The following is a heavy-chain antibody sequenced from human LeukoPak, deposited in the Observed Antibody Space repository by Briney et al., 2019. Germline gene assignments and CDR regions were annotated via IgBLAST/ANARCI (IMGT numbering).Heavy chain of an antibody. CDR1: GFTFSSYS. D-gene: IGHD4-23*01. V-gene: IGHV3-21*01. CDR3: ATTVVTPPFYFDY. J-gene: IGHJ4*02. Sequence: GGSLRLSCAASGFTFSSYSMNWVRQAPGKGLEWVSSISSSSYIYYADSVKGRFTISRDNAKNSLYLQMNSLRAEDTAVYYCATTVVTPPFYFDYWGQGTLVTVSS. CDR2: ISSSSYI.